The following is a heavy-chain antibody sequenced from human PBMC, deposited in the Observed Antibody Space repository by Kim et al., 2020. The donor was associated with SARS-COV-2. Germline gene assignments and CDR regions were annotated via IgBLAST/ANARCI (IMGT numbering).Heavy chain of an antibody. CDR2: IWYDGSNK. J-gene: IGHJ5*02. CDR3: ARSTRGVRMVQGVSGGFDP. V-gene: IGHV3-33*01. D-gene: IGHD3-10*01. Sequence: GGSLRLSCAASGFTFSNYGMHWVRQAPGKGLEWVAVIWYDGSNKYYADSVKGRFTISRDNSKNTLYLQMNSLRAEDTAVYYCARSTRGVRMVQGVSGGFDPWGQGTLVTVSS. CDR1: GFTFSNYG.